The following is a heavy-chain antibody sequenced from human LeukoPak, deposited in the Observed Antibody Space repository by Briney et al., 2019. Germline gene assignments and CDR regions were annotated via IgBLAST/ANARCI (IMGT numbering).Heavy chain of an antibody. CDR2: LSGRSSYI. CDR3: ARPLMYYYASETYFWFDP. D-gene: IGHD3-10*01. Sequence: PGGSLRLSCTASGFTFSDYNMHWVRQAPGKGLEWVSSLSGRSSYIYYADSLRGRFTISRDNSKNSLSLQMNSLRAEDTAVYYCARPLMYYYASETYFWFDPWGQGTLVTVSS. V-gene: IGHV3-21*01. J-gene: IGHJ5*02. CDR1: GFTFSDYN.